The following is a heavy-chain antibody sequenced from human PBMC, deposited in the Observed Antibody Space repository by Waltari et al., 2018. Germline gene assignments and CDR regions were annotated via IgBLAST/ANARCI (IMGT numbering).Heavy chain of an antibody. V-gene: IGHV1-18*04. CDR3: ARDSRRDGYNSQYFDY. D-gene: IGHD5-12*01. CDR1: GYTFTSYG. CDR2: ISAYNGNT. J-gene: IGHJ4*02. Sequence: QVQLVQSGAEVKKPGASVKVSCKASGYTFTSYGISCVRQVPGQGLEWMGWISAYNGNTNYAQKLQGRVTMTTDTSTSTAYMELRSLRSDDTAVYYCARDSRRDGYNSQYFDYWGQGTLVTVSS.